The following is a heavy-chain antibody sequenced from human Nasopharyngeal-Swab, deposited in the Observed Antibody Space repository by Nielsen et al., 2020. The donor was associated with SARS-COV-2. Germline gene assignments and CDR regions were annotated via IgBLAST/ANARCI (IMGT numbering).Heavy chain of an antibody. CDR2: ISYDGSNK. V-gene: IGHV3-30*18. D-gene: IGHD1-26*01. CDR1: GFTSSSYG. J-gene: IGHJ6*02. CDR3: AKDFSGSYGGMDV. Sequence: GGSLRLSCAASGFTSSSYGMHWVRQAPGKGLEWVAVISYDGSNKYYADSVKGRFTISRDNSKNTLYLQMNSLRAEDTAVYYCAKDFSGSYGGMDVWGQGTTVTVSS.